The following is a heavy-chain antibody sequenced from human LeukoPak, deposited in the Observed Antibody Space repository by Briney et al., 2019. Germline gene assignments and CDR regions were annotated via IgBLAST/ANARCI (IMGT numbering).Heavy chain of an antibody. Sequence: PGGSLRLSCAASVFTFSIYGMHWVRQAPGKGLEWVAVIWYDGSNKYYADSVKGRFTISRDNSKNTLYLQMNSLRAEDTAVYYCARDLTFGGSYLFDYWGQGTLVTVSS. CDR3: ARDLTFGGSYLFDY. CDR2: IWYDGSNK. CDR1: VFTFSIYG. V-gene: IGHV3-33*01. D-gene: IGHD1-26*01. J-gene: IGHJ4*02.